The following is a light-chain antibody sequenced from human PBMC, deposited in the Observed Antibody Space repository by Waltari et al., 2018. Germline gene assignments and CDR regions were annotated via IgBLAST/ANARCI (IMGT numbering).Light chain of an antibody. CDR1: NIGSKS. J-gene: IGLJ2*01. V-gene: IGLV3-21*04. Sequence: SYVVTQSPSVSVAPGETARITCGGDNIGSKSVPWYQQRPGQAPALVIPYDSDRPSGTPGRFSGSNSGNTATLTVSWVEAEEEADYYCLVWHSTTDHHGVFGGGTKLTVL. CDR3: LVWHSTTDHHGV. CDR2: YDS.